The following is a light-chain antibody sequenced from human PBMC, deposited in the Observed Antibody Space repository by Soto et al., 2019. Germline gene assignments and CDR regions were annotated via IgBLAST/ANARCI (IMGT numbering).Light chain of an antibody. CDR2: AVD. V-gene: IGLV2-8*01. CDR3: SSHACDHCNYV. CDR1: SSVVGAYNY. J-gene: IGLJ1*01. Sequence: QSVLTQPPSASGSPGQSVTISCTGTSSVVGAYNYVSWYQQHPGKAPKLMIYAVDKRPSGVPDRFSGSKSGNTASLTVTGLQAEYEDDHYCSSHACDHCNYVFVTRTKVTVL.